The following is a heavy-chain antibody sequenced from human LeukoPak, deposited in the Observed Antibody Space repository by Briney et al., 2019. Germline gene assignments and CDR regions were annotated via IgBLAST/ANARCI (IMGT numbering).Heavy chain of an antibody. CDR1: GGSISSSSYY. Sequence: SETLSLTCTVSGGSISSSSYYWGWIRQPPGKGLEWIGSIYYSGSTYYNPSLKRRVTISVDTSKNQFSLKLSSVTAADTAVYYCARVTIFGVVIWLTWGQGTLVTVSS. V-gene: IGHV4-39*01. J-gene: IGHJ5*02. CDR3: ARVTIFGVVIWLT. CDR2: IYYSGST. D-gene: IGHD3-3*01.